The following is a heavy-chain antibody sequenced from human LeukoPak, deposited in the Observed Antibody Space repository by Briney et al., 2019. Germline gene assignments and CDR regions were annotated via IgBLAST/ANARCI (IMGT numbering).Heavy chain of an antibody. V-gene: IGHV4-59*01. J-gene: IGHJ4*02. CDR3: ARHSSGWPRPFDY. CDR2: IYYSGNT. CDR1: GGSISGYY. D-gene: IGHD6-19*01. Sequence: SETLSLTCTVSGGSISGYYWNWIRQPPGKGLEWIGYIYYSGNTNYNPSLKSRVTISLDTSKNQFSLKLSSVTAADTAVYFCARHSSGWPRPFDYWGQGTLVTVSS.